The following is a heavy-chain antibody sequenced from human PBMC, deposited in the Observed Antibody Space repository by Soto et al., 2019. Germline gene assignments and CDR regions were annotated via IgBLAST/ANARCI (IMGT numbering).Heavy chain of an antibody. CDR2: IIPIFGTA. CDR3: ASGYCSSTSCYASMDV. CDR1: GYTFAGYY. J-gene: IGHJ6*02. V-gene: IGHV1-69*13. Sequence: SVKVSCKASGYTFAGYYMHWVRQAPGQGLEWMGGIIPIFGTANYAQKFQGRVTITADESTSTAYMELSSLRSEDTAVYYCASGYCSSTSCYASMDVWGQGTTVTVSS. D-gene: IGHD2-2*01.